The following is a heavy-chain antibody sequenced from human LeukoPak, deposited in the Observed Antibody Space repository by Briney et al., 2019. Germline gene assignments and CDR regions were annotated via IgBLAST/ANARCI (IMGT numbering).Heavy chain of an antibody. J-gene: IGHJ5*02. Sequence: ASVKVSCKASGYTFINNDINWVRQAPGQGLEWMAWIDPKNGNRGYAQNFQGRVTMTTDVPINTAYLELSSLRSEDTAVYYCARSHTQKEFCTGGRCYPTVWWFDPWGQGTLVTVSS. D-gene: IGHD2-15*01. CDR1: GYTFINND. V-gene: IGHV1-8*01. CDR3: ARSHTQKEFCTGGRCYPTVWWFDP. CDR2: IDPKNGNR.